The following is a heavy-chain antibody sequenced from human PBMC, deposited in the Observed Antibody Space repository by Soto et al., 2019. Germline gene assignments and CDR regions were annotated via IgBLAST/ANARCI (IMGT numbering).Heavy chain of an antibody. D-gene: IGHD4-17*01. CDR2: ISYDGSNK. CDR3: ARDDYGGNSLIFDY. Sequence: GGSLRLSCAASGFTFSSYAMHWVRQAPGKGLEWVAVISYDGSNKYYADSVKGRFTISRDNSKNTLYLQMNSLRAEDTAVYYCARDDYGGNSLIFDYSGQGTLVTVYS. J-gene: IGHJ4*02. CDR1: GFTFSSYA. V-gene: IGHV3-30-3*01.